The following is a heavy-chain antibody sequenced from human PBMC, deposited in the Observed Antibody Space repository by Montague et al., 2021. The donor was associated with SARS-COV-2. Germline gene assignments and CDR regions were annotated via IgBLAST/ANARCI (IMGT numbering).Heavy chain of an antibody. CDR1: GASISSRSYY. CDR3: ATLHSSITLFGVVQGYYFDV. CDR2: KYYSGST. D-gene: IGHD3-3*01. V-gene: IGHV4-39*01. J-gene: IGHJ4*02. Sequence: SETLSLTCTVSGASISSRSYYWSWIRQPPGKGLEWIGFKYYSGSTYYNPTLKSRVTISVDTSKNQFSLKLSSVTAADTAVYYCATLHSSITLFGVVQGYYFDVWGQGTLVTVSS.